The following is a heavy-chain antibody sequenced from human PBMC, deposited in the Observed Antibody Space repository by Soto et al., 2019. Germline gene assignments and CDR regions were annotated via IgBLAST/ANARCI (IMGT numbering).Heavy chain of an antibody. D-gene: IGHD2-2*02. Sequence: ASETLSLTCTVSGGSISSGGYYWSWIRQHPGKGLEWIGYIYYSGSTYYNPSLKSRVTISVDTSKNQFSLKLSSVTAADTAVYYCGRDQGVPAAIGLYCMDVGCQGTTVTVSS. CDR2: IYYSGST. V-gene: IGHV4-31*03. CDR1: GGSISSGGYY. J-gene: IGHJ6*02. CDR3: GRDQGVPAAIGLYCMDV.